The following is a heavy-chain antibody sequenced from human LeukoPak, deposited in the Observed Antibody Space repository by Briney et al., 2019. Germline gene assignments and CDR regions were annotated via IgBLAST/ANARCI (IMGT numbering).Heavy chain of an antibody. D-gene: IGHD5-12*01. CDR2: IMKDGGVK. Sequence: GGSLRLSCAASGFTFTSYWMTWVRQAPGQGLEWVANIMKDGGVKQYLDSVKGRFTISRDNAKNSLYLQTNSLRAEDTAVYYCARNRGYDTFDYWGQGVLVTISS. CDR1: GFTFTSYW. V-gene: IGHV3-7*01. CDR3: ARNRGYDTFDY. J-gene: IGHJ4*02.